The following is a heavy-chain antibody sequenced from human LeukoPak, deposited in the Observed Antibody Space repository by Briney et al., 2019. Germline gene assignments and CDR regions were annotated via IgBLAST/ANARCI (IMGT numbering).Heavy chain of an antibody. CDR1: GGTFSSYA. J-gene: IGHJ5*02. Sequence: ASVKVSCKASGGTFSSYAISWVRQAPGQGLEWMGGIIPIFGTANYAQKLQGRVTITADESTSTAYMELSSLRSEDTAVYYCARAAREAPFDPWAREPWSPSPQ. CDR3: ARAAREAPFDP. V-gene: IGHV1-69*13. CDR2: IIPIFGTA.